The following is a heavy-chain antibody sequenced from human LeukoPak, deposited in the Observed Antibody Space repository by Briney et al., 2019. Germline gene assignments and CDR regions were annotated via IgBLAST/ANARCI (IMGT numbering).Heavy chain of an antibody. CDR1: GESFSGYY. J-gene: IGHJ5*02. CDR3: ARGVGGTVDWFDP. Sequence: SETLSLTCAVYGESFSGYYWSWIRQPPGKGLEWIGSIYYSGSTYYNPSLKSRVTISVDTSKNQFSLKLSSVTAADTAVYYCARGVGGTVDWFDPWGQGTLVTVSS. CDR2: IYYSGST. V-gene: IGHV4-34*01. D-gene: IGHD1-26*01.